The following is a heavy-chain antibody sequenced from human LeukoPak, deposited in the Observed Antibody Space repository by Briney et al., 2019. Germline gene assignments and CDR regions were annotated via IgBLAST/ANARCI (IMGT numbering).Heavy chain of an antibody. Sequence: ASVKVSCKASGHTFTGYYMHWVRQAPGQGLEWMGWINPNSGGTNYAQKFQGWVTMTRDTSISTAYMELSRLRSDDTAVYYCARAPGRQWLVPYYYYGMDVWGQGTTVTVSS. V-gene: IGHV1-2*04. CDR2: INPNSGGT. J-gene: IGHJ6*02. CDR3: ARAPGRQWLVPYYYYGMDV. D-gene: IGHD6-19*01. CDR1: GHTFTGYY.